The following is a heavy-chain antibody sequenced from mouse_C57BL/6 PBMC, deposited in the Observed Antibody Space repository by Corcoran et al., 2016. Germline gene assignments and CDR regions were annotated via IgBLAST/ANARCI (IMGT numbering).Heavy chain of an antibody. Sequence: QIQLVQSGPELKKPGETVKISCKASGYTFTTYGMSWVKQAPGKGLKWMGWINTYSGVPTYADDFKGRFAFSLETSASTAYLQINNLKNEDTATYFCARAPVPHYSRYYFDYWGQGTTLTVSS. D-gene: IGHD2-12*01. J-gene: IGHJ2*01. V-gene: IGHV9-3*01. CDR1: GYTFTTYG. CDR3: ARAPVPHYSRYYFDY. CDR2: INTYSGVP.